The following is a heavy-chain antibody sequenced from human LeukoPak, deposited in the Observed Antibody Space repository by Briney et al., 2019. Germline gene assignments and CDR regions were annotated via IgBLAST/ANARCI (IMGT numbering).Heavy chain of an antibody. CDR2: INPNSGGT. CDR3: ARDSDSNDPTPFYYYYGMDV. D-gene: IGHD4-11*01. CDR1: GYTFTGYY. J-gene: IGHJ6*02. Sequence: ASVKVSCKASGYTFTGYYMHWVRQAPGQGLEWMGWINPNSGGTNYAQKFQGRVTMTRDTSISTAYMELSRLRSDDTAVYYCARDSDSNDPTPFYYYYGMDVWGQGTAVTVSS. V-gene: IGHV1-2*02.